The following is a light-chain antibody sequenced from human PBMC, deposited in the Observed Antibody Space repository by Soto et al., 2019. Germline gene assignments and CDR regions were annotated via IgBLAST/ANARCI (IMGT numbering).Light chain of an antibody. CDR2: GNR. CDR1: TSNLGAGYD. CDR3: QAYDYILTVSV. V-gene: IGLV1-40*01. Sequence: QSVLTQPPAVSGAPGQRVTLSCTGNTSNLGAGYDVHWYQQLPGAAPKRVIFGNRNRPSGVPERFSGSKSGTSAYLAITGLQAEDEADYYCQAYDYILTVSVVCGGTKLTVI. J-gene: IGLJ3*02.